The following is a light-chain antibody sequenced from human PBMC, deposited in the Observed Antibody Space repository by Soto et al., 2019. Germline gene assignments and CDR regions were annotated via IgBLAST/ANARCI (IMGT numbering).Light chain of an antibody. Sequence: DIPMTQSPSALSASVGDRVTITCRASQNISSWLAWYQQKPGKAPKSLIYDASSLEGGVPSRLSGSGSGTEFTLTISNLQPDDSATYYCQHYKAFSPWTFGQGTKVEIK. CDR3: QHYKAFSPWT. V-gene: IGKV1-5*01. CDR1: QNISSW. CDR2: DAS. J-gene: IGKJ1*01.